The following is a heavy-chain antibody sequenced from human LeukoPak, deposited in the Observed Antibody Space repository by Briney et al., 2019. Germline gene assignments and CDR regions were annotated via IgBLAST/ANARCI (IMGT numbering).Heavy chain of an antibody. J-gene: IGHJ4*02. V-gene: IGHV3-21*01. CDR2: ISSRSGDR. CDR3: AREYSSAWGFNY. Sequence: PGGSLRLSCAASGFTFSSYSMNWVRQAPGKWLEWVSSISSRSGDRYYADSVKGRFTISIDNAKKSLYLQMNSLRAEDTAVYYCAREYSSAWGFNYWGQGPLVTVSS. CDR1: GFTFSSYS. D-gene: IGHD6-19*01.